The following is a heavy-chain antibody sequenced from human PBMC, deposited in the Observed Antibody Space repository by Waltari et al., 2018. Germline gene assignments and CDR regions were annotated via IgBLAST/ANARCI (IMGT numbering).Heavy chain of an antibody. CDR3: AIRGAHSSSWYWNYYYMDV. CDR1: GGYFSGSY. CDR2: INHSGST. J-gene: IGHJ6*03. V-gene: IGHV4-34*01. Sequence: QVQLQQWGAGLLKPSETLSLNCAVYGGYFSGSYWIWIRQPPGKGLEWIGEINHSGSTNYNPSLKSRVTISVDTSKNQFSLKLSSVTAADTAVYYCAIRGAHSSSWYWNYYYMDVWGKGTTVTVSS. D-gene: IGHD6-13*01.